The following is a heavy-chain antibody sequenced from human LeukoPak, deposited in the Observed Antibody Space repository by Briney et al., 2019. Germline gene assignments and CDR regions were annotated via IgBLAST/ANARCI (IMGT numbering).Heavy chain of an antibody. CDR2: VAGSGST. D-gene: IGHD4-17*01. CDR3: VREGRTGDYEGY. Sequence: PSETLSLTCSVPGGSLKYYYWSWIRQPAGRGLGWIGRVAGSGSTNYNPSLRSRATMSVDKTKNQFSLTLTAVTAADTAVYYCVREGRTGDYEGYWGPGTLVTVSS. CDR1: GGSLKYYY. V-gene: IGHV4-4*07. J-gene: IGHJ4*02.